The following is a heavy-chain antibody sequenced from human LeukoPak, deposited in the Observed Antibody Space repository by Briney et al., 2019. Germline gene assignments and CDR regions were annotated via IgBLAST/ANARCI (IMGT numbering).Heavy chain of an antibody. CDR2: IYYSGST. D-gene: IGHD1-20*01. CDR3: ARGSHSPSLNYLTNWNDVGGPPEGNWFDP. CDR1: GGSISSSSYY. V-gene: IGHV4-39*07. Sequence: SGTLSLTCAVSGGSISSSSYYWGWIRQPPGKGLEWIGSIYYSGSTYYNPSLKSRVTISVDTSKNQFSLKLSSVTAADTAVYYCARGSHSPSLNYLTNWNDVGGPPEGNWFDPWGQGTLVTVSS. J-gene: IGHJ5*02.